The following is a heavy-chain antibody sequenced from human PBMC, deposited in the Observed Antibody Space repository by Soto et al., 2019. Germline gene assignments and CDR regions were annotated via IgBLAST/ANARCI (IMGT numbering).Heavy chain of an antibody. Sequence: QVQLVQSGAEVKKPGSSVKVSCKASGGTFSSYTISWVRQAPGQGLEWMGRIIPILGIANYAQKFQGRVTITADKSTSRAYMELSSLRSEDTAVYYCARGPYYYGSGSYYKGPIYYGMDVWGQGTTVTVSS. CDR1: GGTFSSYT. CDR2: IIPILGIA. D-gene: IGHD3-10*01. CDR3: ARGPYYYGSGSYYKGPIYYGMDV. V-gene: IGHV1-69*02. J-gene: IGHJ6*02.